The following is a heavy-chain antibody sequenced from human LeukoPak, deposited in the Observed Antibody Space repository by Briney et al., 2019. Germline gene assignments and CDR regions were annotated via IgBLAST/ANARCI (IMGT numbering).Heavy chain of an antibody. D-gene: IGHD2-15*01. V-gene: IGHV3-66*01. CDR3: ARVSGGNYDY. J-gene: IGHJ4*02. Sequence: GGSLRLSCTASGFTFNNNAMSWVRQAPGKGLEWVSVIYSGGSTYYADSVKGRFTVSRDSSKNTLNLQMNSLRDEDTAVYYCARVSGGNYDYWGQGTLVTVSS. CDR2: IYSGGST. CDR1: GFTFNNNA.